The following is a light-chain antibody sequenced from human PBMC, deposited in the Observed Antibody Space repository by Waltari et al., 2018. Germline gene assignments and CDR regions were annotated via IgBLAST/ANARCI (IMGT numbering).Light chain of an antibody. CDR2: DVT. CDR1: SSDVGGYNY. CDR3: CSYAGRSTWV. V-gene: IGLV2-11*01. Sequence: QSALTQPRSVSGSPGQSVTISCTGTSSDVGGYNYVSWCQQHPGKAPKVMIYDVTKRPSGVPDRCSGSKSGNSASLTISGLQADDEADYYCCSYAGRSTWVFGGGTKLTVL. J-gene: IGLJ3*02.